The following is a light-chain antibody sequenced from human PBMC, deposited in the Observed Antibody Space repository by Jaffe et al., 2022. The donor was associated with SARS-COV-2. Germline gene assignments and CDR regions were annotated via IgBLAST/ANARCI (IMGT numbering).Light chain of an antibody. V-gene: IGLV2-14*03. CDR3: SSFTTRDTLV. CDR2: DDS. J-gene: IGLJ3*02. Sequence: QSALTQPASVSGSPGQAITISCTGTSSDVGFHKFVSWYQVHPGKAPKLIIYDDSDRPSGVSNRFSGSKSGNTASLTISGLQAEDEADYYCSSFTTRDTLVFGGGTKLTVL. CDR1: SSDVGFHKF.